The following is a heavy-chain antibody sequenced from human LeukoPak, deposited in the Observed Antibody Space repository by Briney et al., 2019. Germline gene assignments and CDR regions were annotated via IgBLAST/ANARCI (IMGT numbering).Heavy chain of an antibody. CDR1: GLPFGSYW. CDR3: TGVFDY. D-gene: IGHD2-8*01. CDR2: ITPDGGAT. Sequence: GGSLRLSCAGSGLPFGSYWVHWVRQAPGTGLEWVAGITPDGGATFHADSVRGRLTISRDNAKSTVFLQMNSLRAEDTAVYFCTGVFDYWGQGTLVTVSS. V-gene: IGHV3-74*01. J-gene: IGHJ4*02.